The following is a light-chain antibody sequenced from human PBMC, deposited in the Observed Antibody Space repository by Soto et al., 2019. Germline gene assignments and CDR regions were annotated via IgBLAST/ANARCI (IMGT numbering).Light chain of an antibody. CDR2: GAS. Sequence: DIQMTQSPSSLSASVGDRVTITCLASQGISNYLAWFQQKPGKAPKSLIYGASSLQSGVPSKFISSGSATDFTLTISRLHPEDFATYYCQQYDSYPWTFGQGTKVEVK. V-gene: IGKV1-16*02. J-gene: IGKJ1*01. CDR1: QGISNY. CDR3: QQYDSYPWT.